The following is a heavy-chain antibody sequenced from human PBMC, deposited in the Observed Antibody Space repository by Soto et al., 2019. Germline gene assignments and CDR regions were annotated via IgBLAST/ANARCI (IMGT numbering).Heavy chain of an antibody. J-gene: IGHJ6*02. CDR3: AREGVVPAAILYYYGMDV. CDR2: IWYDGSNK. Sequence: PGGSLRLSCAASGFTFSSYWMSWVRQAPGKGLEWVAVIWYDGSNKYYADSVKGRFTISRDNSKNTLYLQMNSLRAEDTAVYYCAREGVVPAAILYYYGMDVWGQGTTVTVSS. CDR1: GFTFSSYW. D-gene: IGHD2-2*01. V-gene: IGHV3-33*08.